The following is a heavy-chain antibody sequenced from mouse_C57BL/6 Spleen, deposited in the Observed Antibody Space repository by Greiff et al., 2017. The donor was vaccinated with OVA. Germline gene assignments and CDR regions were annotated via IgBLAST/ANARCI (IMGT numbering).Heavy chain of an antibody. CDR1: GYTFTSYW. CDR2: IDPSDSET. Sequence: QVQLQQPGAELVRPGSSVKLSCKASGYTFTSYWMHWVKQRPIQGLEWIGNIDPSDSETHYNQKFKDKATLTVDKSSSTAYMQLSSLTSEASAVYYCARGDYDVWCAYWGQGTLGTVSA. D-gene: IGHD2-4*01. V-gene: IGHV1-52*01. CDR3: ARGDYDVWCAY. J-gene: IGHJ3*01.